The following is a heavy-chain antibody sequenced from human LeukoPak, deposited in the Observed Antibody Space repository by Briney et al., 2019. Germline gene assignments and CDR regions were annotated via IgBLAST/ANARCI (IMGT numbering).Heavy chain of an antibody. J-gene: IGHJ5*02. D-gene: IGHD3-10*01. CDR2: IYYSGRT. V-gene: IGHV4-39*01. CDR1: YGSLSDISYY. CDR3: ARGLTTFLRYYGSGSEGWFDP. Sequence: SETLSLTCTVSYGSLSDISYYWGWIRQPPGKGLEWIGSIYYSGRTYYNSSLKSRVTISVDTSKNQFSLKVTSVTAADTAVYYCARGLTTFLRYYGSGSEGWFDPWGQGTLVTVSS.